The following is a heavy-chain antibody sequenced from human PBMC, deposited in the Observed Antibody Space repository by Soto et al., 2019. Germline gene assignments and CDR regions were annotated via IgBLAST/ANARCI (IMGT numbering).Heavy chain of an antibody. CDR2: VNGDGDNT. V-gene: IGHV3-74*01. CDR3: ARVSRSTSVNFDY. D-gene: IGHD4-17*01. J-gene: IGHJ4*02. Sequence: GGSLRLSCAASGFTFSSYWMHWVRQAPGKGLVWVSRVNGDGDNTNHADSVKGRFTISRDNAKNTLYLQMNSLRAEDTAVYYCARVSRSTSVNFDYWGQGTQVTVSS. CDR1: GFTFSSYW.